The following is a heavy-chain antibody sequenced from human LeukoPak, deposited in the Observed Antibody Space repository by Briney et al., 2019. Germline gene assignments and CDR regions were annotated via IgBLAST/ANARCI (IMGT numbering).Heavy chain of an antibody. V-gene: IGHV3-21*01. CDR1: GFTFSSYS. Sequence: GGSLRLSCAASGFTFSSYSMNWLRQVPGKGLEWVSSISSSSSYIYYADSVKGRFTISRDNAKNSLYLQMNSLRAEDTAVYYCASQPVVVAAYFDYWGQGTLVTVSS. CDR3: ASQPVVVAAYFDY. J-gene: IGHJ4*02. CDR2: ISSSSSYI. D-gene: IGHD2-15*01.